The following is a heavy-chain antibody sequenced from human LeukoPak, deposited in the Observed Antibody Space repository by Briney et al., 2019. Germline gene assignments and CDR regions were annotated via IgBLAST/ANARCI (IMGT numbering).Heavy chain of an antibody. CDR2: ISAYNGNT. Sequence: ASVTVSCKASGYSFTSHYMHWVRQAPGQGLEWMGWISAYNGNTNYAQKLQGRVTMTTDTSTSTAYMELRSLRSDDTAVYYCARFGVVSGRGFDYWGQGTLVTVSS. CDR3: ARFGVVSGRGFDY. D-gene: IGHD3-3*01. V-gene: IGHV1-18*04. CDR1: GYSFTSHY. J-gene: IGHJ4*02.